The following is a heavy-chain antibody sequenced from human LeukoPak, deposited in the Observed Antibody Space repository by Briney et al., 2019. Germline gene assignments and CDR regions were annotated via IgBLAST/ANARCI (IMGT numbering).Heavy chain of an antibody. D-gene: IGHD6-19*01. CDR3: ARGMNHRSYSSGWLL. CDR2: IGTAGDT. CDR1: GFTFSSYD. Sequence: PGGSLRLSCAASGFTFSSYDMHWVRQATGKGLEWVSAIGTAGDTCYPGSVKGRFTISRENAKNSLYLQMNSLRAGDTAVYYCARGMNHRSYSSGWLLWGQGALVTVSS. J-gene: IGHJ4*02. V-gene: IGHV3-13*04.